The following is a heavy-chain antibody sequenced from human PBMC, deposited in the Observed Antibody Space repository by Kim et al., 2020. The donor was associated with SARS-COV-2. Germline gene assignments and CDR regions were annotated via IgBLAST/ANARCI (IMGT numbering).Heavy chain of an antibody. Sequence: GGSLRLSCAASGFTFTSYGMNWVRQTPGKGLEWVSSISSSAGRTYYADSVEGRFTISRDNSKNTLYLQMNSLRAEDTAVYYCAKAGGNRNSDHWGQGTLVTVSS. CDR2: ISSSAGRT. CDR3: AKAGGNRNSDH. J-gene: IGHJ4*02. CDR1: GFTFTSYG. D-gene: IGHD2-8*02. V-gene: IGHV3-23*01.